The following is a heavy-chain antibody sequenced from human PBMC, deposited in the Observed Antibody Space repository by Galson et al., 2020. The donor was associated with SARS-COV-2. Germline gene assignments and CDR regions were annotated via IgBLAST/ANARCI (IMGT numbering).Heavy chain of an antibody. V-gene: IGHV3-33*01. CDR2: IWYDGSNK. J-gene: IGHJ6*03. Sequence: GGSLRLSCAASGFTFSSYGMHWVRQAPGKGLEWVAVIWYDGSNKYYADSVKGRFTISRDNSKNTLYLQMTGLRAEDTAVYYCARQRDYSYYYMDVWGKGTTVTVSS. CDR1: GFTFSSYG. CDR3: ARQRDYSYYYMDV.